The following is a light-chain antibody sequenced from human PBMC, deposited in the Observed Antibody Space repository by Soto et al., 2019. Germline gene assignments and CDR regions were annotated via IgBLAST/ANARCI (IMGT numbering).Light chain of an antibody. CDR2: GAS. Sequence: EIVMTQSRATLSVSPGERVTLSCRASQSVFTNLAWSQHKPGQAPRLLIYGASTRATGLPARFSGSGSGTEFTLTISSLQSEDFALYYCQQYNNWPYTFGQGTKLEIK. CDR3: QQYNNWPYT. CDR1: QSVFTN. J-gene: IGKJ2*01. V-gene: IGKV3-15*01.